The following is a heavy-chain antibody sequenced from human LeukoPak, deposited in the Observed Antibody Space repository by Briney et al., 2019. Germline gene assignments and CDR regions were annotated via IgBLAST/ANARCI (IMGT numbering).Heavy chain of an antibody. Sequence: PSETLSLTCTVSGGSISSYYWSWIRQPPGKGLERIGYIYYSGSTNYNPSLKSRVTISVDTSKNQFSLKLSSVTAADTAVYHCARRFYYGSGSWFDPWGQGTLVTVSS. V-gene: IGHV4-59*08. CDR1: GGSISSYY. J-gene: IGHJ5*02. CDR2: IYYSGST. D-gene: IGHD3-10*01. CDR3: ARRFYYGSGSWFDP.